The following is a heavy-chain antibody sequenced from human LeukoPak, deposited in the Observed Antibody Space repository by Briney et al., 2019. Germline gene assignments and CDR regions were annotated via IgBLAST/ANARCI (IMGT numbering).Heavy chain of an antibody. CDR3: ARAGYDFWSGHNWFDP. J-gene: IGHJ5*02. CDR1: GGTFSSYA. D-gene: IGHD3-3*01. Sequence: SVKVSCKASGGTFSSYAISWVRQAPGQGLEWMGGIIPIFGTANYAQKFQGRVTITADESTSTAYMELSSLRSEDTAVYYCARAGYDFWSGHNWFDPWGQGTLVTVSS. V-gene: IGHV1-69*13. CDR2: IIPIFGTA.